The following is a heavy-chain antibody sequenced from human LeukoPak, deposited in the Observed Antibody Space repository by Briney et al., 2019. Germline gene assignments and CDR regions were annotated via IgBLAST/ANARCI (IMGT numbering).Heavy chain of an antibody. CDR2: INPNSGGT. J-gene: IGHJ3*02. CDR1: GYTFTGYY. CDR3: ASFGWEGTFEI. D-gene: IGHD1-26*01. Sequence: GASVKVSCKASGYTFTGYYIHWVRQAPGQGLEWMGWINPNSGGTNYAQNFQGRVTMTRDTSISTAYMDLSRLISDDTAVYYCASFGWEGTFEIWGQGTMVTVS. V-gene: IGHV1-2*02.